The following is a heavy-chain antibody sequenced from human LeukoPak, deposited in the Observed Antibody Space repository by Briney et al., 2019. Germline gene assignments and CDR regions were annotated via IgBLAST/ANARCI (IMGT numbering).Heavy chain of an antibody. J-gene: IGHJ4*02. Sequence: PGGSLRLSCAASGFTFSDDWMTWVRQAPGKGLEWVGRIKRNRDGGTTDYAAPVKGRFAISRDDSKNTLYLQMNSLKIEDAALYYYTCSTWATNDYWGQGTLVTVSS. D-gene: IGHD1-26*01. CDR1: GFTFSDDW. CDR3: TCSTWATNDY. CDR2: IKRNRDGGTT. V-gene: IGHV3-15*01.